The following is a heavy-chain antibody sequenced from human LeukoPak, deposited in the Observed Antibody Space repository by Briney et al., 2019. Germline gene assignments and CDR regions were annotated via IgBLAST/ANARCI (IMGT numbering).Heavy chain of an antibody. D-gene: IGHD1-26*01. V-gene: IGHV3-48*03. J-gene: IGHJ6*03. CDR3: ARDPYSGTYGDTYYYYMDV. CDR2: ISSSGGST. CDR1: GFTFSSYE. Sequence: GGSLRLSCAASGFTFSSYEMNWVRQAPGKGLEWVSYISSSGGSTYYADSVKGRFTISRDNSKNTLYLQMNSLRAEDTAVYYCARDPYSGTYGDTYYYYMDVWGKGTTVTISS.